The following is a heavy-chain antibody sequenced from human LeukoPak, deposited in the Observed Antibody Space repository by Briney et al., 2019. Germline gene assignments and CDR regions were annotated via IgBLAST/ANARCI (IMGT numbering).Heavy chain of an antibody. CDR3: ARDGIAVSTFDI. J-gene: IGHJ3*02. CDR2: ISSSSSTI. D-gene: IGHD6-19*01. CDR1: GFTFSSCS. Sequence: GGSLRLSCAASGFTFSSCSMNWVRQALGKGLEWVSYISSSSSTIYYADSVKGRFTISRDNAKNSLYLQMNSLRAEDTAVYYCARDGIAVSTFDIWGQGTMVTVSS. V-gene: IGHV3-48*01.